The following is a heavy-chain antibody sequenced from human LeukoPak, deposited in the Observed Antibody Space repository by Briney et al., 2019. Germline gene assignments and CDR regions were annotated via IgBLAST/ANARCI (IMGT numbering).Heavy chain of an antibody. CDR1: GFTFSSYG. CDR3: AKGSLVGATTPFDY. V-gene: IGHV3-33*06. J-gene: IGHJ4*02. CDR2: LWYGGSNK. Sequence: PGGSLRLSCAASGFTFSSYGMHWDRQAPGNGLEWEAVLWYGGSNKYYAVSVKGRFTLARDNSKNTLYLQMNSLRAEDTAVYYCAKGSLVGATTPFDYWGQGTLVTVSS. D-gene: IGHD1-26*01.